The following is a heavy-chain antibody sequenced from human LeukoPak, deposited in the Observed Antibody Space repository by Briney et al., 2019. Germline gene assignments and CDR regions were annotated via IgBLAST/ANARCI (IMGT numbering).Heavy chain of an antibody. V-gene: IGHV4-59*08. CDR1: GGSISSYY. CDR2: IYYAGTT. Sequence: SETLSLTCTVSGGSISSYYWSWIRQPPGKGLEWIGYIYYAGTTNYNPSLESRVTISVDTSKNQFSLKLSSVTAADTAVYYCARLYSSSFPLYWGQGTLVTVSS. J-gene: IGHJ4*02. CDR3: ARLYSSSFPLY. D-gene: IGHD6-6*01.